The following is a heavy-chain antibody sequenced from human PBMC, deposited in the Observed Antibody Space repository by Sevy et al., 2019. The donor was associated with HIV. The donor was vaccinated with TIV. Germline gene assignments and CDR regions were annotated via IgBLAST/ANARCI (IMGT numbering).Heavy chain of an antibody. CDR2: ISGIGSST. CDR3: AKALNPALESMIEVIFRSLKGFDV. CDR1: GFTFNTHA. Sequence: GGCLRLSCAASGFTFNTHAMNWVRQAPGKGLEWVSVISGIGSSTYYADSVKGRFTISRDNSKNTLYLQMNSLRADDTAVYYWAKALNPALESMIEVIFRSLKGFDVWGQGTMVTVSS. V-gene: IGHV3-23*01. J-gene: IGHJ3*01. D-gene: IGHD3-22*01.